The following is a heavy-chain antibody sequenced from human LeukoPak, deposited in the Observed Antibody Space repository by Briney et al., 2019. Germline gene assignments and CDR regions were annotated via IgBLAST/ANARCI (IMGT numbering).Heavy chain of an antibody. CDR2: IIGSGGTT. Sequence: GGSLRLSCAASGFTFSSYAMSWVRQAPGRGLEWVSGIIGSGGTTYYADSVKGRFTISRDNSKNTLYLQMNSLRAEDTAIYYCAKYYRGYNYYYMDVWGKGTTVTVSS. D-gene: IGHD3-22*01. J-gene: IGHJ6*03. CDR1: GFTFSSYA. CDR3: AKYYRGYNYYYMDV. V-gene: IGHV3-23*01.